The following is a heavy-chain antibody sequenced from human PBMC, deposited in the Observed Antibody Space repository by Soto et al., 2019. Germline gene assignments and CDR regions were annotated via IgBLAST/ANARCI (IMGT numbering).Heavy chain of an antibody. V-gene: IGHV3-23*01. CDR3: AKVSGIAAAGIYYYYGMDV. D-gene: IGHD6-13*01. CDR2: ISGSGGST. CDR1: GFTFSSYA. Sequence: GGSLRLSCAASGFTFSSYAMSWVRQAPGKGLEWVSAISGSGGSTYYADSVKGRFTISRANSKNKLYWKMNTLRAEDTAVYYCAKVSGIAAAGIYYYYGMDVWGQGTTVTVSS. J-gene: IGHJ6*02.